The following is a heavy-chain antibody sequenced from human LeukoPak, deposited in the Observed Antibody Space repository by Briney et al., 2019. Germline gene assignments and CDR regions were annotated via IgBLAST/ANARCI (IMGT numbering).Heavy chain of an antibody. V-gene: IGHV4-38-2*02. D-gene: IGHD2-15*01. J-gene: IGHJ6*03. CDR1: GYSISSGYY. CDR2: IYHSGST. Sequence: PSETLSLTCTVSGYSISSGYYWGWIRQPPGKGLEWIGSIYHSGSTYYNPSLKSRVTISVDTSKNQFSLKLSSVTAADTAVYYCARGYCSGGSCYSSYYYSYMDVWGKGTTATVSS. CDR3: ARGYCSGGSCYSSYYYSYMDV.